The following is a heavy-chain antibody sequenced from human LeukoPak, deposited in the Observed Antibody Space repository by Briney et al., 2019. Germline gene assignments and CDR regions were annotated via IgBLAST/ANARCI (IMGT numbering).Heavy chain of an antibody. Sequence: GASVKVSCKVSGYTLTELSMHWVRQAPGRGLEWMGWINPNSGGTNYAQKFQGRVTMTRDTSISTAYMELSGLRSDDMAVYFCAGKASESGYFSYWGQGTLVTVSS. V-gene: IGHV1-2*02. D-gene: IGHD5-12*01. CDR2: INPNSGGT. CDR1: GYTLTELS. CDR3: AGKASESGYFSY. J-gene: IGHJ4*02.